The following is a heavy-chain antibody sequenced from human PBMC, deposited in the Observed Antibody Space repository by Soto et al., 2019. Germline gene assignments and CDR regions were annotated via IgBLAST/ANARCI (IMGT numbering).Heavy chain of an antibody. CDR1: GFTFSSYA. Sequence: GGSLRLSCAASGFTFSSYAMHWVRQAPGKGLEWVAVISYDGSHKYYADSLKGRFTISRDNSKNTLYLQMNSLRAEDTAVYYCARVSPGSSCDYWGQGTLVTVSS. D-gene: IGHD6-13*01. CDR3: ARVSPGSSCDY. J-gene: IGHJ4*02. CDR2: ISYDGSHK. V-gene: IGHV3-30-3*01.